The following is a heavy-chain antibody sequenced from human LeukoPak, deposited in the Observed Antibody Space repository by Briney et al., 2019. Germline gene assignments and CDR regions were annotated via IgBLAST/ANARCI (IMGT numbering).Heavy chain of an antibody. CDR1: GFIFSSYS. CDR2: IIISSSYI. CDR3: DRAGSCWQSGHDAFDI. D-gene: IGHD6-19*01. V-gene: IGHV3-21*01. J-gene: IGHJ3*02. Sequence: GGSLRLSCAASGFIFSSYSMTWVRQAPGKGLEWFSSIIISSSYIYYADSLKGRVTISRDNAKNSLYLQMTSLRAEDRAVYYCDRAGSCWQSGHDAFDIWGQGTMVTVSS.